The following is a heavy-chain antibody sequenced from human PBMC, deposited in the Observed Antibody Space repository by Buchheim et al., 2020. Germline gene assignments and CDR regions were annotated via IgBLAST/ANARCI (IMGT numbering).Heavy chain of an antibody. V-gene: IGHV1-46*03. CDR2: INPSGGST. Sequence: QVQLVQSGAEVKKPGASVKVSCKASGYTFTNFYMHWVRQAPGQGLEWMGIINPSGGSTTYAQKFQGRVTMTRDPSTTTVYMELSSLRSEDTAVYSCVRGGSHNTVYLDSWGQGTL. J-gene: IGHJ4*02. D-gene: IGHD2-8*02. CDR3: VRGGSHNTVYLDS. CDR1: GYTFTNFY.